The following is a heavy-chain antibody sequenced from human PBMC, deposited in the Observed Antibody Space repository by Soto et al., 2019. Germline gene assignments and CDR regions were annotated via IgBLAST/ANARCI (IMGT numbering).Heavy chain of an antibody. CDR1: GGTLSSYA. V-gene: IGHV1-69*13. Sequence: GASVKVSCKASGGTLSSYAISWVRQAPGQGLEWMGGIIPIFGTANYAQKFQGRVTITADESTSTAYMELSSLRSEDTAVYYCARDGDSSGPQGYYYGMDVWGQGTTVTVSS. CDR2: IIPIFGTA. J-gene: IGHJ6*02. CDR3: ARDGDSSGPQGYYYGMDV. D-gene: IGHD3-22*01.